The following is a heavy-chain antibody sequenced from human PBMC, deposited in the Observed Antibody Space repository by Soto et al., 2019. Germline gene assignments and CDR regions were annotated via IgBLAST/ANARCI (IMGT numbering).Heavy chain of an antibody. CDR1: GFTFDDYA. D-gene: IGHD1-7*01. V-gene: IGHV3-9*01. CDR3: AKDRGLELSFYFDY. Sequence: EVQLVESGGGLVQPGRSLRLSCAASGFTFDDYAMHWVRQAPGKGLEWVSGISWNSGSIGYAESVKGRFTISRDNAKNYLYLQMNSLRAEDTALYYCAKDRGLELSFYFDYWGQGTLVTVSS. CDR2: ISWNSGSI. J-gene: IGHJ4*02.